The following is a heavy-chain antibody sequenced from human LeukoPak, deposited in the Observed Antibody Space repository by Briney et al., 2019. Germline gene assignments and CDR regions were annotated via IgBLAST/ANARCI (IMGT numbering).Heavy chain of an antibody. D-gene: IGHD2-2*01. CDR2: IKSTGDTT. J-gene: IGHJ4*02. CDR3: VREDAHTYYFDF. Sequence: ASVKVSCKTSGYTFTSYHMHWVRQAPGQGLEWVAIIKSTGDTTVYAQKFQGRVTVTRDTSTSTVYMGLSSLSSEDTAVYYCVREDAHTYYFDFWGPATLVTVSS. V-gene: IGHV1-46*01. CDR1: GYTFTSYH.